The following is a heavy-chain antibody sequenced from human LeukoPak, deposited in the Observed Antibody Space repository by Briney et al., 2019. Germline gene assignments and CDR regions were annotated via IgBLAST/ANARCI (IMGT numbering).Heavy chain of an antibody. Sequence: GRSLRLSCAASGFTFSSYGMHWVRQAPGKGLEWVAVISYDGSNKYYADSVKGRFTISRDNSKYTLYLQMNSLRAEDTAVYYCAKGAGSSRRNWFDPWGQGTLVTVSS. J-gene: IGHJ5*02. D-gene: IGHD6-13*01. CDR1: GFTFSSYG. CDR2: ISYDGSNK. CDR3: AKGAGSSRRNWFDP. V-gene: IGHV3-30*18.